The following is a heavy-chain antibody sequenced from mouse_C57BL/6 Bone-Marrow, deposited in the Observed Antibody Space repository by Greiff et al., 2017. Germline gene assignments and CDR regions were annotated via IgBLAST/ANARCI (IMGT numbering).Heavy chain of an antibody. CDR2: IDPSDSET. Sequence: VKLQQPGAELVRPGSSVKLSCKASGYTFTSYWMHWVKQRPIQGLEWIGNIDPSDSETHYNQKFKDKATLTVDKSSSTAYMQLSSLTSEDSAVYYCARDMVTTRVYYAMDYWGQGTSVTVSS. CDR3: ARDMVTTRVYYAMDY. J-gene: IGHJ4*01. D-gene: IGHD2-2*01. CDR1: GYTFTSYW. V-gene: IGHV1-52*01.